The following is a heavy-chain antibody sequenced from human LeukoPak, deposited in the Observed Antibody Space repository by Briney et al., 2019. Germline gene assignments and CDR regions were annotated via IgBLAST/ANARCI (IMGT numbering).Heavy chain of an antibody. D-gene: IGHD6-19*01. CDR1: GGSITSYY. CDR3: ARDVGGWYDY. V-gene: IGHV4-59*01. Sequence: IPSETLSLTCTVSGGSITSYYWSWIRQPPGKGLEWIGYIYYSGSTNYNPSLKSRVTISVDTSKNQFSLKLSSVTAADTAVYYCARDVGGWYDYWGQGTLVTVSS. CDR2: IYYSGST. J-gene: IGHJ4*02.